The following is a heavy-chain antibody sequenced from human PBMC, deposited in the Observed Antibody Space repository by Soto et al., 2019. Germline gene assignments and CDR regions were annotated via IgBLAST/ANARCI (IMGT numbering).Heavy chain of an antibody. D-gene: IGHD3-3*01. CDR3: ARTSHDFWSGYSPGYYFDY. V-gene: IGHV3-48*01. Sequence: GGSLRLSCAASGFTFSSYSMNWVRQAPGKGLEWVSYISSSSSTIYYADSVKGRFTISRDNAKNSLYLQMNSLRAEDTAVYYCARTSHDFWSGYSPGYYFDYWGQGTLVTVSS. CDR2: ISSSSSTI. J-gene: IGHJ4*02. CDR1: GFTFSSYS.